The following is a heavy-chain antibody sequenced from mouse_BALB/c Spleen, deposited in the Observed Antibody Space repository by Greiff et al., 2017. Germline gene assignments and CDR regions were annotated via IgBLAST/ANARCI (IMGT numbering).Heavy chain of an antibody. D-gene: IGHD1-2*01. V-gene: IGHV1-52*01. CDR3: AREGYGYPFDY. CDR1: GFNIKDTY. CDR2: LDPSDSET. J-gene: IGHJ2*01. Sequence: VQLQQSGAELVKPGASVKLSCTASGFNIKDTYMHWVKQRPGQGLEWIGMLDPSDSETHYNQMFKDKATLTVDKSSSTAYMQLSSLTSEDSAVYYCAREGYGYPFDYWGQGTTLTVSS.